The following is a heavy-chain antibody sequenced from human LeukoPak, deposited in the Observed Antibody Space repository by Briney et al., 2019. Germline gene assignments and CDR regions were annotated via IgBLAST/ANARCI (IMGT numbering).Heavy chain of an antibody. V-gene: IGHV3-30-3*01. Sequence: GGSLRLSCAASGFTFSSYAMHWVRQAPGKGLEWVAVISYDGSNKYYADSVKGRFTISRDNSKNTLYLQMNSLRAEDTAVYYCARDLDILTEGGDAFDIWAKGQWSPSLQ. CDR1: GFTFSSYA. CDR3: ARDLDILTEGGDAFDI. D-gene: IGHD3-9*01. J-gene: IGHJ3*02. CDR2: ISYDGSNK.